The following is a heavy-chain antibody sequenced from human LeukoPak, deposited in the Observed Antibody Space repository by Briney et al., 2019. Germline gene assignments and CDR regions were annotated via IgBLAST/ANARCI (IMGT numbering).Heavy chain of an antibody. V-gene: IGHV3-23*01. D-gene: IGHD2-2*01. Sequence: GGSLRLSCAASGFTFSSHALSWVRQAPGKGLEWVSSLSGSGYDTYYADSVGGRFTISRDNSKSTVYLQMNSLRAEDTAVYYCAKDPCGTRYFDYWGQGTLVTVSS. CDR3: AKDPCGTRYFDY. CDR2: LSGSGYDT. J-gene: IGHJ4*02. CDR1: GFTFSSHA.